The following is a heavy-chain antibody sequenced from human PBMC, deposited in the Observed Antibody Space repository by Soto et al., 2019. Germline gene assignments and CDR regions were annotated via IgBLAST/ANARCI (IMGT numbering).Heavy chain of an antibody. CDR2: ISYDGSNK. V-gene: IGHV3-30-3*01. Sequence: GGSLRLSCAASGFTFSSYAMHWVRQAPGKGLEWVAVISYDGSNKYYADSVKGRFTISRDNSKNTLYLQMNSLRAEDTAVYYCATTAPRLRYLGYYYGMDVWGQGTTVTVSS. CDR1: GFTFSSYA. J-gene: IGHJ6*02. D-gene: IGHD3-9*01. CDR3: ATTAPRLRYLGYYYGMDV.